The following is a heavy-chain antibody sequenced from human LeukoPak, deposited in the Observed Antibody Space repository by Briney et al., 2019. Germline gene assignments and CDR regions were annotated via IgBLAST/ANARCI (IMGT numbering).Heavy chain of an antibody. CDR1: GGSISSYY. V-gene: IGHV4-4*07. Sequence: SETLSLTCKVSGGSISSYYWSWIRQPAGKGLEWIGRIHTSGSTTYNPSLKSRVTMSVDTSKNQFSLRLSSVTAADTAVYYCARGSHYGGKGPWGQGTLVTVSS. J-gene: IGHJ5*02. CDR2: IHTSGST. D-gene: IGHD4-23*01. CDR3: ARGSHYGGKGP.